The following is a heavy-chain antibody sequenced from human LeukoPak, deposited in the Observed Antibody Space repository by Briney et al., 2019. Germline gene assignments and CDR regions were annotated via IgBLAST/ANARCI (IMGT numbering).Heavy chain of an antibody. D-gene: IGHD1-26*01. V-gene: IGHV3-23*01. CDR3: AKDSREVQELDY. J-gene: IGHJ4*02. CDR2: ISGSGGST. Sequence: PGGSLRLSCAASGFTFSSYAMSWVRQAPGKGLEWVSAISGSGGSTYYADSVKGRFTISSDNSKNTLYLQMNSLRAEDTAVYYCAKDSREVQELDYWGQGTLVTVSS. CDR1: GFTFSSYA.